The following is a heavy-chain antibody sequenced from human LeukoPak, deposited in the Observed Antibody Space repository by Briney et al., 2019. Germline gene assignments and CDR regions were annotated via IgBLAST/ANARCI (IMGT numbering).Heavy chain of an antibody. Sequence: RLSETLSLTCTVSGGSISNYYWSWIRQPPGKGLECIGNIYYSGSTNYNPSLKSRVTLSLDTSKYQFSLKLSSVTAADTAVYYCARGGVWELLDYWGQGTLVTVSS. CDR1: GGSISNYY. D-gene: IGHD1-26*01. J-gene: IGHJ4*02. V-gene: IGHV4-59*01. CDR2: IYYSGST. CDR3: ARGGVWELLDY.